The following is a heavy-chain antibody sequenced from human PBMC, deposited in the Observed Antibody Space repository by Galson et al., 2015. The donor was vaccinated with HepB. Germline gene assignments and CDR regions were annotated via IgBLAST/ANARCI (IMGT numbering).Heavy chain of an antibody. Sequence: SLRLSCAASGFTFSSYGMHWVRQAPGKGLEWVAVISYDGSNKYYADSVKGRFTISRDNSKNTLYLQMNSLRAEDTAVYYCAKDLVATSIFDYWGQGTLVTVSS. J-gene: IGHJ4*02. V-gene: IGHV3-30*18. CDR1: GFTFSSYG. CDR2: ISYDGSNK. D-gene: IGHD5-12*01. CDR3: AKDLVATSIFDY.